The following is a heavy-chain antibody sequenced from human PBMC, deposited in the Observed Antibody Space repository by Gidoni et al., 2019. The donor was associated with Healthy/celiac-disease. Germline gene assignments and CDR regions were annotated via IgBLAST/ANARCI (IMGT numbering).Heavy chain of an antibody. CDR2: ISSSSSYI. CDR1: GFAFSSYS. D-gene: IGHD1-1*01. V-gene: IGHV3-21*01. J-gene: IGHJ3*02. Sequence: EVQLVESGGGLVKPGGSLRLCCAASGFAFSSYSMNWVRQAPGKGLEWVSSISSSSSYIYYADSVKGRFTISRDNAKNSLYLQMNSLRAEDTAVYYCARGTVNDAFDIWGQGTMVTVSS. CDR3: ARGTVNDAFDI.